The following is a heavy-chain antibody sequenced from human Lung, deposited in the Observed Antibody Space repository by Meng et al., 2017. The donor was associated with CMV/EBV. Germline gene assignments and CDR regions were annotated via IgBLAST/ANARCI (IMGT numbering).Heavy chain of an antibody. J-gene: IGHJ6*04. Sequence: ASVKVSXKASGYTFTGYYMPWVRQAPGQGLEWMGWINPNSGGTNYAEKFQGRVTMTRDKSISTAYMELSRLRSDDTAVYSCATLGGLSTSSYYYYYYGMDVWGKGTTVTVSS. V-gene: IGHV1-2*02. CDR1: GYTFTGYY. CDR2: INPNSGGT. CDR3: ATLGGLSTSSYYYYYYGMDV. D-gene: IGHD6-6*01.